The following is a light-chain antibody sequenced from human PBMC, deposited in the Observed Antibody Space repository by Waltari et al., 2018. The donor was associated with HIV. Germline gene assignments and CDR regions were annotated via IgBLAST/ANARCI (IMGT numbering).Light chain of an antibody. CDR2: DAS. CDR1: QSIATN. CDR3: QQYNNWPYT. Sequence: EIVMTQSPATLWLSPGETATLPCRTRQSIATNLAWYQQKRGQAPKLLIYDASTGAAGVPPRFSGSGSGTEFNLTIDSLQSDDFVIYYCQQYNNWPYTFARGSKVEVK. J-gene: IGKJ2*01. V-gene: IGKV3-15*01.